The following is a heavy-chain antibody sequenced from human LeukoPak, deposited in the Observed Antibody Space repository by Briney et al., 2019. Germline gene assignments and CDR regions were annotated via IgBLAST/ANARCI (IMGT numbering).Heavy chain of an antibody. D-gene: IGHD2-2*01. CDR3: ARGLKGYCSSTSCPYRNDY. CDR1: GYTFTGYD. CDR2: MNPNSGNT. V-gene: IGHV1-8*03. J-gene: IGHJ4*02. Sequence: ASVKVSCKASGYTFTGYDINWVRQATGQGLEWMGWMNPNSGNTGYAQKFQGRVTITRNTSISTAYMELSSLRSEDTAVYYCARGLKGYCSSTSCPYRNDYWGQGTLVTVSS.